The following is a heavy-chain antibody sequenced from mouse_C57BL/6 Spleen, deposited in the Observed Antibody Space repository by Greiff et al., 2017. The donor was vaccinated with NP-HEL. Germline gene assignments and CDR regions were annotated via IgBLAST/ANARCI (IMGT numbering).Heavy chain of an antibody. Sequence: VQLQQPGAELVKPGASVKMSCKASGYTFTSYWITWVKQRPGQGLEWIGDIYPGSGSTNYNEQFKSKATLTVDTSSSTAYMQLSSLTSEDSAVYYCARWYGSSYGGDYWGQGTSVTVSS. D-gene: IGHD1-1*01. CDR3: ARWYGSSYGGDY. CDR1: GYTFTSYW. J-gene: IGHJ4*01. CDR2: IYPGSGST. V-gene: IGHV1-55*01.